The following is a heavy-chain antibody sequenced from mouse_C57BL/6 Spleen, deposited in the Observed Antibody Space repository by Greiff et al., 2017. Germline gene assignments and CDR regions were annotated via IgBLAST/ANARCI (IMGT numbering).Heavy chain of an antibody. CDR3: ARGGREFAY. Sequence: LQQPGAELVQPGASVKMSCKASGYTFTSYWITWVKQRPGQGLEWIGDIYPGSGSTNYNEKFKSKATLTVDTSSSTAYLQLSSLTSEDSAVYFYARGGREFAYWGQGTLVTVSA. D-gene: IGHD3-3*01. CDR1: GYTFTSYW. V-gene: IGHV1-55*01. J-gene: IGHJ3*01. CDR2: IYPGSGST.